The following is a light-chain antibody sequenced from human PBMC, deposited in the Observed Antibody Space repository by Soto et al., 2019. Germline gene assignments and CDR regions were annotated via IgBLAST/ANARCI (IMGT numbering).Light chain of an antibody. Sequence: DIQMTQSPSSLYAAVGDRVTITCRASQNITTSLNWYQQKSGEAPKVLIYAASSLQFGVPSRFSGNGSGTAFPLTINNLQRGDFAIYFCQQSHAFPLTFGQGTRVEI. J-gene: IGKJ1*01. CDR3: QQSHAFPLT. CDR2: AAS. CDR1: QNITTS. V-gene: IGKV1-39*01.